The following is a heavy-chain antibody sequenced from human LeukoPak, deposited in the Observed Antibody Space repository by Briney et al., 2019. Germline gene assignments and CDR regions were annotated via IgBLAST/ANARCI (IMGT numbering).Heavy chain of an antibody. J-gene: IGHJ4*02. CDR2: TYYRSKWYN. CDR1: GDSVSSNSGA. D-gene: IGHD6-19*01. CDR3: ARGGTSSGPGFDY. V-gene: IGHV6-1*01. Sequence: HSQTLSLTCAISGDSVSSNSGAWNWIRQSPSRGLEWLGRTYYRSKWYNEYAASVKSRISINPDTSKNQFSLQLNSVTPEDTAVYYCARGGTSSGPGFDYWGQGTPVIVSA.